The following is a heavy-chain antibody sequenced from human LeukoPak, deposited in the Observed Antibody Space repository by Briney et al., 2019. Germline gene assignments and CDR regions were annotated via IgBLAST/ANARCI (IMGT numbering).Heavy chain of an antibody. CDR1: GYTFTGYY. CDR3: ARDPMVRGVIITGSFDY. J-gene: IGHJ4*02. D-gene: IGHD3-10*01. CDR2: INPNSGGT. Sequence: ASVKVSCKASGYTFTGYYMHWVRQAPGQGLEWMGWINPNSGGTNYAQKFQGRVTMTRDTSISTAYMELSRLRSDDTAVYYCARDPMVRGVIITGSFDYWGQGTLVNVSS. V-gene: IGHV1-2*02.